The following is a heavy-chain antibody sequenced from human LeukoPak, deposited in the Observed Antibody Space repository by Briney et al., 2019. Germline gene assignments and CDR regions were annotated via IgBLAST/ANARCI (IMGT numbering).Heavy chain of an antibody. CDR1: GGSISSGDYY. D-gene: IGHD6-13*01. J-gene: IGHJ4*02. V-gene: IGHV4-30-4*01. CDR2: IYYSGST. CDR3: GRGGIAAAASGIDY. Sequence: SSQTLTLTCTVSGGSISSGDYYWSWIRQPPGKGLEWIGYIYYSGSTYYNPSLKSRVTISVDRSKNQFSLNLSSVTAADTAVYYCGRGGIAAAASGIDYWGQGTLVAVSS.